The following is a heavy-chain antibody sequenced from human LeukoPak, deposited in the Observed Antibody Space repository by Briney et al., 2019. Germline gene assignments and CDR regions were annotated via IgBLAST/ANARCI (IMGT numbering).Heavy chain of an antibody. CDR2: INQDGSEI. J-gene: IGHJ4*02. D-gene: IGHD5-12*01. V-gene: IGHV3-7*03. CDR3: ARVLGGYASF. Sequence: GGSLRLSCAASGFTFSSYWMHWVRQATAKGLEWVANINQDGSEIYYVDSVKGRFTISRDNAKNSLYLQMNSLRAEDTAIYYCARVLGGYASFWGQGTLVTVSS. CDR1: GFTFSSYW.